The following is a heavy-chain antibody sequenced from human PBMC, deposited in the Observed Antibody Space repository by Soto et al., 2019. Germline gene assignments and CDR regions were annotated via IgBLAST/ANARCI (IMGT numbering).Heavy chain of an antibody. CDR2: IWYDGSNK. Sequence: PGGSLRLSCAASGFTFSSYGMHWVRQAPGKGLEWVAVIWYDGSNKYYADSVKGRFTISRDNSKNTLYLQMNSLRAEDKAVYYCARGPYYYDSSGYFENWGQGTLVTVSS. J-gene: IGHJ4*02. CDR3: ARGPYYYDSSGYFEN. CDR1: GFTFSSYG. V-gene: IGHV3-33*01. D-gene: IGHD3-22*01.